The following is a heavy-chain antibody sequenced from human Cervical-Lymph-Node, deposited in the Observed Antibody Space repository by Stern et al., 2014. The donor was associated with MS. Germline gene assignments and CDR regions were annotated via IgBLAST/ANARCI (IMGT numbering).Heavy chain of an antibody. CDR1: GYSFSTYW. V-gene: IGHV5-51*01. CDR2: ISPGGPDT. D-gene: IGHD3-16*01. Sequence: EVQLVQSGAEVKKPGESLKISCQGSGYSFSTYWIGWVRQAPGKGLEWVGVISPGGPDTSYRPFFPGPVTISADNSLTTDYLQGSGLRVSDTAAYYCARVGGAQRADFDYWGQGTLVTVSS. J-gene: IGHJ4*02. CDR3: ARVGGAQRADFDY.